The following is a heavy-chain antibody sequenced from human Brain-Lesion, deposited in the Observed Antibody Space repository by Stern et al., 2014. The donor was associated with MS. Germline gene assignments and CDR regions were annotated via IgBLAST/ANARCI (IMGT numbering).Heavy chain of an antibody. CDR3: ARDQRGITIFGVVTDYYYLGMDV. CDR2: LNPNTGGT. D-gene: IGHD3-3*01. J-gene: IGHJ6*02. CDR1: GYIFTGYY. Sequence: QVQLVQSGAEVKKPGASVKVSCKTSGYIFTGYYIHWVRQAPGQGLEWMAWLNPNTGGTKYAQKFQGRVTMSRDTSISTAYAEVSSLTSDDTAVYYCARDQRGITIFGVVTDYYYLGMDVWGQGTTVTVSS. V-gene: IGHV1-2*02.